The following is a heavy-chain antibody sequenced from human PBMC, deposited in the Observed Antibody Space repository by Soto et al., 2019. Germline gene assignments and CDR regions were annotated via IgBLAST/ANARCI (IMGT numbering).Heavy chain of an antibody. CDR3: ARDLAAGEH. Sequence: QVQLVQSGAEVKKPGASVKLSCRTSGYTFTHYYIHWVRQAPGQGLEWLAIINPASGSTNYAQDFQGRLTLTLDTSTTTGYMELSGRRAEDTDIFYCARDLAAGEHWGQGTLVSVSS. CDR1: GYTFTHYY. D-gene: IGHD6-13*01. V-gene: IGHV1-46*01. J-gene: IGHJ4*02. CDR2: INPASGST.